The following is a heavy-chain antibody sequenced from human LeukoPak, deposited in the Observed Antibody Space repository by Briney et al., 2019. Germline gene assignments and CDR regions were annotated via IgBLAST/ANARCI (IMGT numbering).Heavy chain of an antibody. V-gene: IGHV1-69*06. Sequence: SVKVSCKASGGTFSSYAISWVRQAPGQGLEWMGWIIPIFGTANYAQKFQGRVTITADKSTSTAYMELSSRRSEDTAVYYCARVRDKYYDILTGYYNGYYYYGMDVWGKGTTVTVPS. CDR1: GGTFSSYA. CDR3: ARVRDKYYDILTGYYNGYYYYGMDV. J-gene: IGHJ6*01. CDR2: IIPIFGTA. D-gene: IGHD3-9*01.